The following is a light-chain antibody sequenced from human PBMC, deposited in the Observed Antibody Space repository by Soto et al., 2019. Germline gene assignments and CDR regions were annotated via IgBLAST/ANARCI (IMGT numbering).Light chain of an antibody. CDR2: KAS. CDR1: QSISSW. J-gene: IGKJ4*01. V-gene: IGKV1-5*03. CDR3: QQTYSTPHT. Sequence: DIQMTQTPSTLCASVGYRFTITRRASQSISSWLAWYQQKPGKAPKLLINKASSLESGVPSRFSGSGSGTGFTLTISSLQPEDFAIYYCQQTYSTPHTCGGGTKVDIK.